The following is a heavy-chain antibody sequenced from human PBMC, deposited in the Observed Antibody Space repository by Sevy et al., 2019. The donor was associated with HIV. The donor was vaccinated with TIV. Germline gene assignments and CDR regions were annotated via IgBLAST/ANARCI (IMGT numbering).Heavy chain of an antibody. D-gene: IGHD5-18*01. Sequence: GGSLRLSCAASGFTFSTYGMHWVRQAPGKGLEWVAVIWYDGSNKYYADSVKGRFTISRDNSKNTLYLQMNSLRAEDTAVYYCARDGDTAVGYYFDYGGQGTLVTVSS. CDR1: GFTFSTYG. J-gene: IGHJ4*02. CDR2: IWYDGSNK. V-gene: IGHV3-33*01. CDR3: ARDGDTAVGYYFDY.